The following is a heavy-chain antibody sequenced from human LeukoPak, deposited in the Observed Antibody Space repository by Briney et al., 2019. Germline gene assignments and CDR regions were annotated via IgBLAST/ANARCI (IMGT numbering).Heavy chain of an antibody. CDR1: GFPFSNYF. V-gene: IGHV3-64D*06. CDR3: MRGTYTADY. J-gene: IGHJ4*02. D-gene: IGHD2-2*02. CDR2: ISPNGGST. Sequence: GGSQRLSCSASGFPFSNYFVTWVRQAPGKALEYVSAISPNGGSTYYADSVKGRFTIPRDNSKKMLYLQMSGLRLDGTAVYYCMRGTYTADYWGQGTLVTVSS.